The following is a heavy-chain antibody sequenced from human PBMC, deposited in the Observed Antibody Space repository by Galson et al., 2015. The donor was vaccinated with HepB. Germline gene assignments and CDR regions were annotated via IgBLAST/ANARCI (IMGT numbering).Heavy chain of an antibody. CDR1: RFTFSNYW. CDR3: ARTITPAPIPLFDS. CDR2: IKSNGETA. Sequence: SLRLSCAASRFTFSNYWMHWVRQAPGKGLVWDSRIKSNGETADYADSVKGRFTISRDNAKNRLFMDMDSLTVEDTAVYFCARTITPAPIPLFDSWGQGTLVTVSS. D-gene: IGHD3-10*01. J-gene: IGHJ4*02. V-gene: IGHV3-74*01.